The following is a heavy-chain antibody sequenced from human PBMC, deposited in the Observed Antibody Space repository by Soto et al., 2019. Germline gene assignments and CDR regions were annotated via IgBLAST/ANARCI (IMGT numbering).Heavy chain of an antibody. D-gene: IGHD2-2*01. V-gene: IGHV3-23*01. J-gene: IGHJ4*02. CDR3: AKVLHIVVVPAASDY. Sequence: GGSLRLSCAASGFTFSSYAMSWVRQAPGKGLEWVSAISGSGGSTYYADSVKGRFTISRDNSKNTLYLQMNSLRAEDTAVYYCAKVLHIVVVPAASDYWGQGTLVTVSS. CDR1: GFTFSSYA. CDR2: ISGSGGST.